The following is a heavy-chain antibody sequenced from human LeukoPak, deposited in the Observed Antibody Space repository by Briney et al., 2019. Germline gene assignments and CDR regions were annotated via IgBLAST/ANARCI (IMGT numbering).Heavy chain of an antibody. CDR1: GGSISSYY. D-gene: IGHD4-17*01. CDR3: ARDGTVNAFDI. Sequence: PSETLSLTCTVSGGSISSYYWSWIRQPPGKGLEWIGYIYYSGSTNYNPSLKSRVTISVDTSKNQFSLKLSSVTAADTAVYYCARDGTVNAFDIWGQGTMVTVSS. J-gene: IGHJ3*02. V-gene: IGHV4-59*01. CDR2: IYYSGST.